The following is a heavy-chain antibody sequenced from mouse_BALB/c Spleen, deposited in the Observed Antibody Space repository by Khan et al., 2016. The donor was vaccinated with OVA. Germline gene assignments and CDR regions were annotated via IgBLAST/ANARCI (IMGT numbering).Heavy chain of an antibody. CDR1: GYTFSNYW. J-gene: IGHJ2*01. CDR2: INPSSGHT. CDR3: ARDRIDY. V-gene: IGHV1-7*01. Sequence: QVQLQQSGAELAKPGASVKLPCKASGYTFSNYWIHWVKQRPGQGLEWIGYINPSSGHTYYTQTFNDKATLTTDKSSSTAYMQLSSLTSEDSAVYYCARDRIDYWGQGTTLTVSS.